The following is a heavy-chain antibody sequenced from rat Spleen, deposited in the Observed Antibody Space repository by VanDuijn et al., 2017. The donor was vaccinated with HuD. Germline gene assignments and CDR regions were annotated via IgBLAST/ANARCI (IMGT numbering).Heavy chain of an antibody. CDR1: GFTFSDYN. D-gene: IGHD1-11*01. CDR3: TRDRGGYSEPRWYFDF. V-gene: IGHV5-27*01. J-gene: IGHJ1*01. Sequence: EVQLVESGGGLVQPGRSLKLSCAASGFTFSDYNMAWVRQAPKKGLEWVASISPSGGSTYYRDSVKGRFTISRDNAKSTLYLQMDSLRSEDTATYYCTRDRGGYSEPRWYFDFWGPGTMVTVSS. CDR2: ISPSGGST.